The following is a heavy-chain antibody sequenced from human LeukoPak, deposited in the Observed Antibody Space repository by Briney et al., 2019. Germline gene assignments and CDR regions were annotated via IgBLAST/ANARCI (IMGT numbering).Heavy chain of an antibody. CDR3: ARWELPDAFDI. J-gene: IGHJ3*02. CDR1: GGSINNYY. V-gene: IGHV4-59*01. Sequence: SETLSLTCAVSGGSINNYYWSWIRQPPGKGLEWIGYIYDSGSTNYNPSLKSRVTTSLDTSKNQFSLKLSSVTAADTAVYYCARWELPDAFDIWGQGTMVTVSS. CDR2: IYDSGST. D-gene: IGHD1-26*01.